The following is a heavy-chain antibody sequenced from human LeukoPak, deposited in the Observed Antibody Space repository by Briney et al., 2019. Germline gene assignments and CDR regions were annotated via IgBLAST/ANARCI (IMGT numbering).Heavy chain of an antibody. CDR3: ACTSGWYEPIDY. CDR1: GFTFSSYG. J-gene: IGHJ4*02. D-gene: IGHD6-19*01. V-gene: IGHV3-33*01. CDR2: IWYDGSHK. Sequence: GGSLRLSCAASGFTFSSYGMHWVRQAPGKGLEWVAVIWYDGSHKYYADSVKGRFTISRDNSKNALYLQVNSLRAEDTAVYYCACTSGWYEPIDYWGQGTLVTVSS.